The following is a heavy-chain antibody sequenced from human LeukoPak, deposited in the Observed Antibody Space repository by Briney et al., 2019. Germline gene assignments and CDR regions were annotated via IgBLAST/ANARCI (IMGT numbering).Heavy chain of an antibody. CDR1: GFTFTESA. Sequence: PGGSLRLSCAASGFTFTESAVTWVRQAPGKGLEWVSAISTSGGDTIYTDSVKDRFTISRDNSKNTLYLQMHSLRAEDTAIYYCAKWGNYAPLDYWGQGALVTVSS. V-gene: IGHV3-23*01. CDR3: AKWGNYAPLDY. D-gene: IGHD1-7*01. J-gene: IGHJ4*02. CDR2: ISTSGGDT.